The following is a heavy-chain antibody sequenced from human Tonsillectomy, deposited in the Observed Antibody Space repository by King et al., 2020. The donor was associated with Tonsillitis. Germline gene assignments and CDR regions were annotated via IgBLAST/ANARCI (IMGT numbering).Heavy chain of an antibody. J-gene: IGHJ2*01. CDR1: GGSFSGYY. D-gene: IGHD1-26*01. CDR2: INHSGST. V-gene: IGHV4-34*01. Sequence: VQLQQWGAGLLKPSETLSLTCALYGGSFSGYYWSWIRQPPGKGLEWIGEINHSGSTNYNPSLKSRVTISVDTSKNQFSLKLSSVSVADTAVYYCARVGSGSLDCYLVLWAVANWSLSPQ. CDR3: ARVGSGSLDCYLVL.